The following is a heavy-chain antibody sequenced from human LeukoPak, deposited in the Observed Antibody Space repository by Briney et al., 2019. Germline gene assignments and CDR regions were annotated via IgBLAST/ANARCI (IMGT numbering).Heavy chain of an antibody. CDR1: GGSISSYY. CDR2: IYYSGST. D-gene: IGHD1-26*01. Sequence: SETLSLTCTVSGGSISSYYWSWIRQPPGKGLEWIGYIYYSGSTNYNPSLKSRVTISVDTSKNQFSLKLSSVTAADTAVYYCARVRGYAGIVGAWGQGTLVTVSS. J-gene: IGHJ4*02. CDR3: ARVRGYAGIVGA. V-gene: IGHV4-59*01.